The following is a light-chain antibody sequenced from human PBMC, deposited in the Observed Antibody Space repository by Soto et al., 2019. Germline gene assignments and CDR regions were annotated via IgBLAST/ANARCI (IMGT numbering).Light chain of an antibody. CDR1: SSDVGGYNY. V-gene: IGLV2-8*01. Sequence: QSALTQPPSASGSPGQSVTISCTGTSSDVGGYNYVSWYQQYPGKVPKLMVYEVNKRPSGVPDRFSGSKSGNTASLTVSGVEAEDEDDYYCTSCAGGNNVFGTGTKLTVL. CDR3: TSCAGGNNV. J-gene: IGLJ1*01. CDR2: EVN.